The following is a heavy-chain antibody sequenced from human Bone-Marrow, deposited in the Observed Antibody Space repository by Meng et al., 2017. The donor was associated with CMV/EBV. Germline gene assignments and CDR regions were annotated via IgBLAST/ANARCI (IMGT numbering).Heavy chain of an antibody. CDR1: GDTFTGYY. Sequence: ASAMDFCKASGDTFTGYYMNWVGQAAGQGREGMGWINTNSGGTNYAQKFQGRVTMTRDTSISTSYMELSRLRSDDTAVYYCARGRITIFGVVSIPYFDYWGQGTLVTVSS. J-gene: IGHJ4*02. V-gene: IGHV1-2*02. D-gene: IGHD3-3*01. CDR2: INTNSGGT. CDR3: ARGRITIFGVVSIPYFDY.